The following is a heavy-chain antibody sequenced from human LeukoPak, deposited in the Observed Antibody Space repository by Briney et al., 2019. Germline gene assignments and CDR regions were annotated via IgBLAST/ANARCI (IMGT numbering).Heavy chain of an antibody. V-gene: IGHV1-18*01. J-gene: IGHJ6*02. CDR2: ISAYNGNT. D-gene: IGHD6-19*01. Sequence: ASVKVSCKASGYTFTSYAMHWVRQAPGQRLEWMGWISAYNGNTNYAQKLQGRVTMTTDTSTSTAYMELRSLRSDDTAVYYCARDLGRSSGWYYYYGMDVWGQGTTVTVSS. CDR1: GYTFTSYA. CDR3: ARDLGRSSGWYYYYGMDV.